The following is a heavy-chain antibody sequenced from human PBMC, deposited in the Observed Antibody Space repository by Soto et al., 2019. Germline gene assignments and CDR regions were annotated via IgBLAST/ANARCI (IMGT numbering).Heavy chain of an antibody. Sequence: SETLSLTCAVSGGSISSGGYSWSWIRQPPGKGLEWIGYIYHSGSTYYNPSLKSRVTISVDRSKNQFSLKLSSVTAADTAVYYCTRGNVVPLDYWGQGTLVTVSS. CDR2: IYHSGST. D-gene: IGHD2-21*01. CDR3: TRGNVVPLDY. J-gene: IGHJ4*02. V-gene: IGHV4-30-2*01. CDR1: GGSISSGGYS.